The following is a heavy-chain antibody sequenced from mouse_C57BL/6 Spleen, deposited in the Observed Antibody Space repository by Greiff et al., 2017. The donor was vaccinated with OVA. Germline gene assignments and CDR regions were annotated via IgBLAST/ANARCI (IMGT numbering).Heavy chain of an antibody. CDR1: GYSFTGYY. J-gene: IGHJ4*01. V-gene: IGHV1-42*01. CDR3: ARSGYYGSSYYAMDD. Sequence: EVKLQESGPELVKPGASVKISCKASGYSFTGYYMNWVKQSPEKSLEWIGEINPSTGGTTYNQKFKAKATLTVDNSSSTAYMQLKSLTSEDSAVYYCARSGYYGSSYYAMDDWGQGTSVTVSS. D-gene: IGHD1-1*01. CDR2: INPSTGGT.